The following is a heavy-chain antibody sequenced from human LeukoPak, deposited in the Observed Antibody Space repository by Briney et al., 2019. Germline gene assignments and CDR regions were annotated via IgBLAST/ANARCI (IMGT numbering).Heavy chain of an antibody. D-gene: IGHD2-21*02. V-gene: IGHV3-43*02. CDR3: SKEAYCGGDCYSGAFDI. J-gene: IGHJ3*02. CDR2: ISGDGGGT. CDR1: GFTFDHLA. Sequence: PGGPLRLSCAASGFTFDHLAMLWVRQAPGKGREWVSLISGDGGGTYYAESVKGRFTISRDNSKNSLYLQMNSLRTEDTALYYCSKEAYCGGDCYSGAFDIWGQGTMVTVSP.